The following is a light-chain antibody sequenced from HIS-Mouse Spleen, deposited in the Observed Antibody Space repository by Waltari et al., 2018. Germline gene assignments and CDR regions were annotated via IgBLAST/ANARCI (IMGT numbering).Light chain of an antibody. CDR2: EGS. CDR1: SSDVGSYNF. CDR3: CSYAGSRV. Sequence: QSALTQPASVSGSPGQSITISCTGTSSDVGSYNFVSWYQQHPGKAPKLMIYEGSKRPSGVSNRFSGSKSGNTASLTISGLQAEDEADYYCCSYAGSRVFGGGTKLTVL. V-gene: IGLV2-23*01. J-gene: IGLJ2*01.